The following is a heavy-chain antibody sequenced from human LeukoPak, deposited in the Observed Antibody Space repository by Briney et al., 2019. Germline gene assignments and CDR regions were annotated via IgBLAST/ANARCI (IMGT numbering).Heavy chain of an antibody. D-gene: IGHD6-19*01. Sequence: SVKVSCKASGGTFSSYAISWVRQAPGQGLEWMGRIIPILGIANYAQKFQGRVTITADKSTSTAYMELSSLRSEDTAVYYCARDVAGSKYFQHWGQGTLVTVSP. J-gene: IGHJ1*01. V-gene: IGHV1-69*04. CDR3: ARDVAGSKYFQH. CDR2: IIPILGIA. CDR1: GGTFSSYA.